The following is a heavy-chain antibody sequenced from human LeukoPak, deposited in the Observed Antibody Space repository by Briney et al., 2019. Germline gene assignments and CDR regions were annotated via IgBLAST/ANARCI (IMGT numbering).Heavy chain of an antibody. CDR2: ISAYNGNT. Sequence: GASVKVSCKASGYTFTSYGISWVRQAPGQGLEWMGWISAYNGNTNYAQKLQGRVTMTTDTSTSTAYMELRSLRSDDTAVYYCARGVYQLLSNDAFDIWGQGTMVTVSS. CDR1: GYTFTSYG. D-gene: IGHD2-2*01. V-gene: IGHV1-18*01. J-gene: IGHJ3*02. CDR3: ARGVYQLLSNDAFDI.